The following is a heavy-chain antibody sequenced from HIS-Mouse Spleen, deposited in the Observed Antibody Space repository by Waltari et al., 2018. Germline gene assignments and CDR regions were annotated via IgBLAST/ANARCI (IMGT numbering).Heavy chain of an antibody. V-gene: IGHV1-18*01. CDR1: GYTFTSYG. Sequence: QVQLVQSGAEVKKPGASVKVSGKDSGYTFTSYGMSGVPRAPGQGLEWMGWISAYNGNTNYAQKLQGRVTMTTDTSTSTAYMELRSLRSDDTAVYYCARDWVPSSYAFDIWGQGTMVTVSS. CDR3: ARDWVPSSYAFDI. J-gene: IGHJ3*02. D-gene: IGHD3-10*01. CDR2: ISAYNGNT.